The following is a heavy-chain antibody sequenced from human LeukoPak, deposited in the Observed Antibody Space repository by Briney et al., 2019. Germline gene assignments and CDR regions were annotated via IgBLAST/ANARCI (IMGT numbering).Heavy chain of an antibody. J-gene: IGHJ4*02. Sequence: GGSLRLSCAASGFTFSSYPIHWVRQTPGKGLEWVALISYDGNNKYYADSVKGRFTMSRDNSKNTLYLQMNSLRAEDTAVYYCARGAARWYWGQGTLVTVSS. CDR2: ISYDGNNK. D-gene: IGHD6-6*01. CDR1: GFTFSSYP. V-gene: IGHV3-30*01. CDR3: ARGAARWY.